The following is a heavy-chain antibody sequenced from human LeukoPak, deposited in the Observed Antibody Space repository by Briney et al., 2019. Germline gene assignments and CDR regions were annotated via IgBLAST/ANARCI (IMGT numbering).Heavy chain of an antibody. J-gene: IGHJ4*02. CDR3: ARGDSSGYSNDY. V-gene: IGHV4-38-2*02. CDR2: IYHSGST. D-gene: IGHD3-22*01. CDR1: GYSISSGYY. Sequence: PSETLSLTCTVSGYSISSGYYWGWIRQPPGKGLEWIGSIYHSGSTYYNPSLKSRVTISVDTSKNQFSLKLSSVTAADTAVYYCARGDSSGYSNDYWGQGTLVTVSS.